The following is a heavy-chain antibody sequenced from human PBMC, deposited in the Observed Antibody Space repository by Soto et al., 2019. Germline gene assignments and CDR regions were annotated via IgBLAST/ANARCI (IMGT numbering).Heavy chain of an antibody. CDR1: GYTFTSYA. CDR3: ARSLRGVDYYDSSGYYPLDY. Sequence: ASVKVSCKTSGYTFTSYAMHWVRQAPGQRLEWMGWINAGNGNTKYSQKFQGRVTITRDTSASTAYMELSSLRSEDTAVYYCARSLRGVDYYDSSGYYPLDYWGQGTLVIVSS. J-gene: IGHJ4*02. D-gene: IGHD3-22*01. CDR2: INAGNGNT. V-gene: IGHV1-3*01.